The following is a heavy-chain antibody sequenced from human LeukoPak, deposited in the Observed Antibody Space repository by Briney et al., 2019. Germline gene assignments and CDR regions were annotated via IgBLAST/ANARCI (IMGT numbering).Heavy chain of an antibody. D-gene: IGHD2-21*01. CDR1: GYTFTDYY. CDR2: INHKSGGT. Sequence: ASVNVSCKSSGYTFTDYYIHCVRQAPGQGCECRGGINHKSGGTKFAQKFQGRVTLTRDTSIKTAYMEMSNLTSDDTAAYYCVSWAGGNSDVASFDYRGQGTMVTVS. CDR3: VSWAGGNSDVASFDY. V-gene: IGHV1-2*02. J-gene: IGHJ4*02.